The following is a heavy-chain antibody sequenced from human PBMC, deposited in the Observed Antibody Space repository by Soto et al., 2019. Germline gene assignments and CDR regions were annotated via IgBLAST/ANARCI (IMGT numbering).Heavy chain of an antibody. CDR1: GGTFSSYA. V-gene: IGHV1-69*13. Sequence: ASVKVSCKASGGTFSSYAISWVRQAPGQGLEWMGGIIPIFGTANYAQKFQGRVTITADESTSTAYMELSSLRSEDTAVYYCARDVTKYKWKYWGSAFDIWGQGTMVTVSS. CDR2: IIPIFGTA. J-gene: IGHJ3*02. CDR3: ARDVTKYKWKYWGSAFDI. D-gene: IGHD1-7*01.